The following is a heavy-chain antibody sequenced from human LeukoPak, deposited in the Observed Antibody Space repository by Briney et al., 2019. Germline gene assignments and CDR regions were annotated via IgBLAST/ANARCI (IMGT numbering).Heavy chain of an antibody. J-gene: IGHJ5*02. CDR1: GYTFTSYY. V-gene: IGHV1-46*01. D-gene: IGHD7-27*01. Sequence: ASVKVSCKASGYTFTSYYMHWVRQAPGQGLEWMGIINPSGGSTSYAQKLQGRVTMARDTSTSTVYMELSSLRSEDTAVYYCARDGDELAYWFDPWGQGTLVTVSS. CDR2: INPSGGST. CDR3: ARDGDELAYWFDP.